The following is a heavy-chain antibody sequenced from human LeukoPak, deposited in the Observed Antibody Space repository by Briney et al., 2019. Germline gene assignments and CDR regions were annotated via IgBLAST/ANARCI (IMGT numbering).Heavy chain of an antibody. CDR2: IYYSGST. J-gene: IGHJ4*02. Sequence: SETLSLTCTVSGGSISSGGYYWSWIRQHPGKGLEWIGYIYYSGSTYYNPSLKSRVTISVDTSKNQFSLKLSSVTAADTAVYYCARTSGYSSSWYYFDYWGQGTLVTVSS. D-gene: IGHD6-13*01. V-gene: IGHV4-31*03. CDR1: GGSISSGGYY. CDR3: ARTSGYSSSWYYFDY.